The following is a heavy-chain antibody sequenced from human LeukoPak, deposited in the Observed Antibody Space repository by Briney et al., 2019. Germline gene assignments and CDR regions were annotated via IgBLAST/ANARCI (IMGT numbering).Heavy chain of an antibody. CDR3: ASDFWSGFRYNWFDP. Sequence: SETLSLTCTVSGGSISSSSYYWGWIRQPPGKGLEWIGSIYYSGSTYYNPSLKSRVTISVDTSKNQFSLKLSSVTAADTVVYYCASDFWSGFRYNWFDPWGQGTLVTVSS. J-gene: IGHJ5*02. CDR1: GGSISSSSYY. CDR2: IYYSGST. V-gene: IGHV4-39*07. D-gene: IGHD3-3*01.